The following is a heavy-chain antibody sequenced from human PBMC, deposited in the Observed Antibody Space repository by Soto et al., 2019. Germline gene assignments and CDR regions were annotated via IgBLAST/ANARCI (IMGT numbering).Heavy chain of an antibody. J-gene: IGHJ5*02. CDR3: ARGDYGDYLNWLDP. D-gene: IGHD4-17*01. V-gene: IGHV3-30-3*01. Sequence: QVHLAESGGGVVQPGRSLRLSCVASGFTFSSYAMHWVRQAPGKGLGWVAVISFDGSNRYYTDSVKGRFTISRDNSENTLYLQLNGLRAEDTAVYYCARGDYGDYLNWLDPWGQGTLVTVSS. CDR2: ISFDGSNR. CDR1: GFTFSSYA.